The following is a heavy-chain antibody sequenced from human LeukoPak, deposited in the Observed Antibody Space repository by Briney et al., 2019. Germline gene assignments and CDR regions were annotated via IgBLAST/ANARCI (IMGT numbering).Heavy chain of an antibody. CDR1: GFTFRSYW. V-gene: IGHV3-74*01. Sequence: GGSLRLSCAASGFTFRSYWLHWVRQAPGKGLVWVSRITGGGLSTSFADSVKGRFTISRGNAKNTLYLQMNSLRADDTAVYFCVRSADDGFDIWGQGTMVTVSS. CDR3: VRSADDGFDI. D-gene: IGHD2-15*01. J-gene: IGHJ3*02. CDR2: ITGGGLST.